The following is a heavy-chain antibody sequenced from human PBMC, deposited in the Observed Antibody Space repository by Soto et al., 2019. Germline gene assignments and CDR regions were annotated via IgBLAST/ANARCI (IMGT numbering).Heavy chain of an antibody. CDR3: AASPGIAAAGTSGLFDY. V-gene: IGHV1-58*01. J-gene: IGHJ4*02. CDR2: IVVGSGNT. Sequence: GASVKVSCKASGFTFTSSAVQWVRQARGQRLEWIGWIVVGSGNTNYAQKFQERVTITRDMSTSTAYMEMSSLRSEDTAVYYCAASPGIAAAGTSGLFDYWGQGTLVTVSS. CDR1: GFTFTSSA. D-gene: IGHD6-13*01.